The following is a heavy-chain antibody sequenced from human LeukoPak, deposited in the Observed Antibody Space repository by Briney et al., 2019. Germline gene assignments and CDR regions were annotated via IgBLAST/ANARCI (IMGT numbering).Heavy chain of an antibody. V-gene: IGHV1-24*01. Sequence: ASVKVSCTVSGYTLTELSMHWVRQAPGKGLEWMGGFDPEDGETIYAQKFQGRVTMTEDTSTDTAYMELSSLRSEDTAVYYCATDGVWSGYRYYYYGMDVWGQGTTVTVSS. D-gene: IGHD5-24*01. CDR2: FDPEDGET. CDR1: GYTLTELS. J-gene: IGHJ6*02. CDR3: ATDGVWSGYRYYYYGMDV.